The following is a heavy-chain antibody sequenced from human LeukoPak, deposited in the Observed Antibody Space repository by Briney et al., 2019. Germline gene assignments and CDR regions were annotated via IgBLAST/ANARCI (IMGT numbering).Heavy chain of an antibody. D-gene: IGHD2-15*01. CDR1: GGSISSDY. J-gene: IGHJ4*02. CDR3: ARRGHCSGGSCYPYYFDY. CDR2: IHYSGST. Sequence: SETLSLTCTVSGGSISSDYWSWIRQPPGKGLEWVGYIHYSGSTNYNPSLKSRVTISVDTSKNQFSLKLSSVTAADTAVYYCARRGHCSGGSCYPYYFDYWGQGTLVTVSS. V-gene: IGHV4-59*08.